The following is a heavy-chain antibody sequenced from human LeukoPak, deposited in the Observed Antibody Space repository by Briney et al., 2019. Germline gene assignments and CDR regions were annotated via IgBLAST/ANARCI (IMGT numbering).Heavy chain of an antibody. D-gene: IGHD6-19*01. J-gene: IGHJ3*02. CDR2: ISYDGSNK. V-gene: IGHV3-30*04. CDR3: ARDLPGAVADAFDI. CDR1: GFTFSSYA. Sequence: GGSLRLSCATSGFTFSSYAMYWVRQAPGKGLEWVAVISYDGSNKYYADSVKGRFTISRDNSKNTLYLQMNSLRAEDTAVYYCARDLPGAVADAFDIWGQGTMVTVSS.